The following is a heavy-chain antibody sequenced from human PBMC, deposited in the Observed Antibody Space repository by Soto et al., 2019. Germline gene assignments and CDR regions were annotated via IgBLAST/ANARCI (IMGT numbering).Heavy chain of an antibody. CDR3: ARKARSGWDFDY. Sequence: ASVKVSCKASGYTFTSCGISWVRQAPGQGLEWMGWISAYNGNTNYAQKFQGRVTITADESTSTAYMELSSLRSEDTAVYYCARKARSGWDFDYWGQGTLVTVSS. D-gene: IGHD6-19*01. J-gene: IGHJ4*02. CDR1: GYTFTSCG. V-gene: IGHV1-18*01. CDR2: ISAYNGNT.